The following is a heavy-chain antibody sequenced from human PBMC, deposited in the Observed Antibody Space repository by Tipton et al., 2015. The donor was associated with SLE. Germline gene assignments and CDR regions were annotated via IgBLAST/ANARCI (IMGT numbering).Heavy chain of an antibody. Sequence: LRLSCAASGFTFSDYYMSWIRQAPGKGLEWIGSIYHSGSTYYNPSLKSRVTISVDTSKNQFSLKLSSVTAADTAVYYCARFIVVVIAGHWYFDLWGQGTLVTVSS. D-gene: IGHD2-21*01. CDR2: IYHSGST. CDR3: ARFIVVVIAGHWYFDL. J-gene: IGHJ2*01. CDR1: GFTFSDYY. V-gene: IGHV4-38-2*01.